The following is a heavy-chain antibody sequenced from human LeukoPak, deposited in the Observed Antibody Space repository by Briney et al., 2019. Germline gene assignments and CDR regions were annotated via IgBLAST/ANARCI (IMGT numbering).Heavy chain of an antibody. CDR3: SRHTDPYYYYGMDV. Sequence: GGSLRLSCAASGFTFSDSVVHWVRQASGKGLEWVGRIRSKDNNYATAYAASVKGRFTISRDDSKNTAYLQMNSLKTEDTAVYYCSRHTDPYYYYGMDVWGQGTTVTVSS. D-gene: IGHD2-8*02. CDR2: IRSKDNNYAT. J-gene: IGHJ6*02. V-gene: IGHV3-73*01. CDR1: GFTFSDSV.